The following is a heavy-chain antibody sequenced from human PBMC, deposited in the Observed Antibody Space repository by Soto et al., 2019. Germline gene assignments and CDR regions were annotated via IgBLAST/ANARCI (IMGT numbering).Heavy chain of an antibody. J-gene: IGHJ4*02. CDR2: IYYSGST. CDR1: GGSISSSSYY. CDR3: ARSRIAAAGGALDY. Sequence: ASETLSLICTVSGGSISSSSYYWGWIRQPPGKGLEWIGSIYYSGSTYYNPSLKSRVTISVDTSKNQFSLKLSSVTAADTAVYYCARSRIAAAGGALDYWGQGTLVTVSS. D-gene: IGHD6-13*01. V-gene: IGHV4-39*01.